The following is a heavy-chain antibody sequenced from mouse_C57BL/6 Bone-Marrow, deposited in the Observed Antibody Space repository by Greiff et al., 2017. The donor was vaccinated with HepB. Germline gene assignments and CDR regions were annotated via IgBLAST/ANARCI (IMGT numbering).Heavy chain of an antibody. V-gene: IGHV1-42*01. CDR2: INPSTGGT. CDR1: GYSFTGYY. J-gene: IGHJ2*01. CDR3: AMEYLDY. D-gene: IGHD2-10*02. Sequence: EVQLVESGPELVKPGASVKISCKASGYSFTGYYMNWVKQSPEKSLEWIGEINPSTGGTTYNQKFKAKATLTVDKSSSTAYMQLKSLTSEDSAVYYCAMEYLDYWGQGTTLTVSS.